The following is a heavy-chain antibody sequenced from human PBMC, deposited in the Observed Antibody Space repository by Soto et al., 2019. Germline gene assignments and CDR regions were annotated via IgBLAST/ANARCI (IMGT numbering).Heavy chain of an antibody. V-gene: IGHV4-4*07. D-gene: IGHD1-26*01. J-gene: IGHJ4*02. CDR2: IHSSGYT. Sequence: QVHLQESGPGLVKPSETLSLTCTVSGGSISSYYWNWIRQPAGKGLEWIGRIHSSGYTNYNSSLRSRVTMSVDSSKSQSSLKMTSVTAADTAVYYCASLGGPIDYWAQGTLVTVSS. CDR3: ASLGGPIDY. CDR1: GGSISSYY.